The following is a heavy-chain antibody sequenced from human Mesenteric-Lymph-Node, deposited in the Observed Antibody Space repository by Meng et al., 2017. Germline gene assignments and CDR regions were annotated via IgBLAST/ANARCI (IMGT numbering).Heavy chain of an antibody. J-gene: IGHJ4*02. V-gene: IGHV3-72*01. CDR3: ARAYNFAFDY. D-gene: IGHD1-1*01. CDR1: GLTFSDHI. CDR2: VKNRPNRYTT. Sequence: EVQLVESGGGLGKPGGSLSLSCAASGLTFSDHIMDWVRQSPGKGLEWVGRVKNRPNRYTTEYAASVRGRFSISRDDSKNSVYLQMNSLKTEDTAVYYCARAYNFAFDYWGQGTLVTVSS.